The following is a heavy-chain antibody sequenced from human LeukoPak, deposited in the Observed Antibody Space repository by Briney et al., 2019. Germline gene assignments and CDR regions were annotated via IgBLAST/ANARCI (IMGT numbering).Heavy chain of an antibody. CDR2: ISYDGSNK. Sequence: PGGSLRLSCAASGFTVSSYAMHWVRQAPGKGLEWVAVISYDGSNKYYADSVKGRFTISRDNSKNTLYLQMNSLRAEDTAVYYCARDYYGSGRHDYWGQGTLVTVSS. J-gene: IGHJ4*02. CDR1: GFTVSSYA. D-gene: IGHD3-10*01. CDR3: ARDYYGSGRHDY. V-gene: IGHV3-30*04.